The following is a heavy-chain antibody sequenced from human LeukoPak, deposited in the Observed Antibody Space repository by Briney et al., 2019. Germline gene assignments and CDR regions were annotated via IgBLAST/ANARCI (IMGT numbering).Heavy chain of an antibody. Sequence: PGGSLRLSCAASGFTFSSYGMHWVRQAPGKVLEWVAVISYDGSNKYYADSVKGRFTISRDNSKNTLYLQMNSLRAEDTAVYYCAKDVAGVLQPFDYWGQGTLVTVSS. CDR3: AKDVAGVLQPFDY. CDR1: GFTFSSYG. V-gene: IGHV3-30*18. CDR2: ISYDGSNK. D-gene: IGHD2-15*01. J-gene: IGHJ4*02.